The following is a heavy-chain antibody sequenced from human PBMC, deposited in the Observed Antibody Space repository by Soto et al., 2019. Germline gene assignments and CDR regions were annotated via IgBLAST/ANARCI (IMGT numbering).Heavy chain of an antibody. D-gene: IGHD2-2*01. Sequence: PVGSLRLSCAASGFTFSSYGMHWVRQAPGKGLEWVAVIWYDGSNKYYADSVKGRFTISRDNSKNTLYLQMNSLRAEDTAVYYCVRGAVPAATNYGMDVWGQGTTVTVSS. V-gene: IGHV3-33*01. J-gene: IGHJ6*02. CDR1: GFTFSSYG. CDR2: IWYDGSNK. CDR3: VRGAVPAATNYGMDV.